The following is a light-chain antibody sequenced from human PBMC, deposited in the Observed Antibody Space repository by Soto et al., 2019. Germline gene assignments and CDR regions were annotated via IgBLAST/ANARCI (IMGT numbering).Light chain of an antibody. CDR2: AAS. J-gene: IGKJ5*01. CDR1: QGIGNY. V-gene: IGKV1-17*03. Sequence: DIQMTQSPSAMSASEGDRVTITCRASQGIGNYLAWFQQKPGKVPQRLIYAASSLQSGVPSRFSGSGSGTDFTLTISSLQPEDFATYYCQQSYSTPRTLGQGTRLEIK. CDR3: QQSYSTPRT.